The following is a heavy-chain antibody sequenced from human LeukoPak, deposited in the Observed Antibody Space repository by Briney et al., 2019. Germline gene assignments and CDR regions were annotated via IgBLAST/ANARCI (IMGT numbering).Heavy chain of an antibody. Sequence: GGSLRLSCAASGFPFSSYWMTWVRQAPGKGLEWVANIKQDGSKKSYVDSVKGRFTISRDNAKNSLYLQMNSLRAEDTAIYYCTRVGYVDEGIDYWGQGTLVTVSS. D-gene: IGHD4-17*01. V-gene: IGHV3-7*04. CDR1: GFPFSSYW. CDR2: IKQDGSKK. J-gene: IGHJ4*02. CDR3: TRVGYVDEGIDY.